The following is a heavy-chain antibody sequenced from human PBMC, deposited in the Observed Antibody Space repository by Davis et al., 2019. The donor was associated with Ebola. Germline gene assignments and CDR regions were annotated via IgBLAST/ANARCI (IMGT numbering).Heavy chain of an antibody. D-gene: IGHD6-13*01. CDR3: ARDKTGYSSSWYETGYGMDV. V-gene: IGHV3-7*01. CDR1: GFTFSSYW. Sequence: GESLKISCAASGFTFSSYWRSWVRQAPGKGLEWVANIKQDGSEKYYVDSVKGRFTISRDNAKNSLYLQMNSLRAEDTAVYYCARDKTGYSSSWYETGYGMDVWGQGTTVTVSS. CDR2: IKQDGSEK. J-gene: IGHJ6*02.